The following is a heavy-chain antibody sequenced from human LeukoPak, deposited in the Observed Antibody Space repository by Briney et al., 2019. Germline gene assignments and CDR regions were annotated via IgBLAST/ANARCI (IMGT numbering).Heavy chain of an antibody. CDR1: GYTFTGYY. CDR2: INPNSGGT. J-gene: IGHJ4*02. D-gene: IGHD5-12*01. Sequence: APVKVSCKASGYTFTGYYMHWVRQAPGQGLEWMGWINPNSGGTNYAQKFQGWVTMTRDTSISTAYMELSRLRSDDTAVYYCARALRSGYDYDYWGQGTLVTVSS. CDR3: ARALRSGYDYDY. V-gene: IGHV1-2*04.